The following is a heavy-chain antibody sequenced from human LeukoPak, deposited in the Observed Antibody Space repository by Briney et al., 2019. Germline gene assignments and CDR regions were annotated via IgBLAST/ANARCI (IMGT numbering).Heavy chain of an antibody. CDR1: GYTFTGYY. Sequence: ASVKVSCKASGYTFTGYYIHWVRQAPGQGLEWVGWINPNSGDTNYAQHFQGRVTMTSDTSINTAYMELSRLRSDDTAVYYCATPYPRSSGWYIWDYWGRGALVTVSS. J-gene: IGHJ4*02. V-gene: IGHV1-2*02. CDR2: INPNSGDT. D-gene: IGHD6-19*01. CDR3: ATPYPRSSGWYIWDY.